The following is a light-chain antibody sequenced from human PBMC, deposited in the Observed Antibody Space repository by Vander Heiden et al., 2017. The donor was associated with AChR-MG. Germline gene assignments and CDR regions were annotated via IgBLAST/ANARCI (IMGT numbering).Light chain of an antibody. J-gene: IGKJ1*01. Sequence: ETTLTQSPAFMSATPGDKVNISCKASQDIDDDMNWYQQKPGEAGIFNIQEPTTLVPGISPRFNGSGDGTNFTLTINDRESVVAAYYFCLQHQDFPLGPFGQGTQVDIK. V-gene: IGKV5-2*01. CDR1: QDIDDD. CDR3: LQHQDFPLGP. CDR2: EPT.